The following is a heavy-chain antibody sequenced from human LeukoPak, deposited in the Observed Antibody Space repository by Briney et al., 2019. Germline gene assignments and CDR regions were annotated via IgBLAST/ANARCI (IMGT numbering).Heavy chain of an antibody. CDR2: INENGDIA. CDR1: GFTFDDYA. J-gene: IGHJ4*02. Sequence: GGSLRLSCAASGFTFDDYAMHWVRQGPGKSLEWVSLINENGDIAYYGDSVRGRFTVSRDNAKNSLYLQMNSLTTEDTALYYCAKARWEPNFDYWGQGTLVTVSS. CDR3: AKARWEPNFDY. D-gene: IGHD1-26*01. V-gene: IGHV3-43*02.